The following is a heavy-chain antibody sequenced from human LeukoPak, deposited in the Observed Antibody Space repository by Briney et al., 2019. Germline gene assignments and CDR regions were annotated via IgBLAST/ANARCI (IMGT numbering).Heavy chain of an antibody. CDR2: IQYDGSNK. CDR1: GITFSNYG. Sequence: GGSLRLSCAASGITFSNYGMHWVRQAPGKGLEWVTFIQYDGSNKYYADSVKGRFTVSRDNSKNTLYLQMNSLRAEDTAVYYCASGGGYCSGGSCYEGVYWGQGTLVTVSS. D-gene: IGHD2-15*01. J-gene: IGHJ4*02. CDR3: ASGGGYCSGGSCYEGVY. V-gene: IGHV3-30*02.